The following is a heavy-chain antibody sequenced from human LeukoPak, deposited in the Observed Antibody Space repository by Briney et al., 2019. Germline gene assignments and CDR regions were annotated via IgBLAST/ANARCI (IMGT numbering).Heavy chain of an antibody. J-gene: IGHJ6*02. CDR1: GYTFTGYY. CDR2: INPNSGGT. D-gene: IGHD3-10*01. Sequence: ASVKVSCKASGYTFTGYYMHWVRQAPGQGLEWMGWINPNSGGTNYAQKFQGRVTMTRDTSISTAYVELSRLRSDDTAVYYCARDPDYYGSGSSYGMDVWGQGTTVTVSS. V-gene: IGHV1-2*02. CDR3: ARDPDYYGSGSSYGMDV.